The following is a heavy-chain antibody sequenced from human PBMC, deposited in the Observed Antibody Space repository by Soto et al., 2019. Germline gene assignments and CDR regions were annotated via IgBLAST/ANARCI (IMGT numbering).Heavy chain of an antibody. CDR2: INSDGSST. D-gene: IGHD3-16*02. Sequence: GGSLRLSCAASGFTFSSYWMHWVRQAPGKGLVWVSRINSDGSSTSYADSVKGRFTISRDNAKNTLYLQMNSLRAEDTAVYYCARGFNGYYYYGMDVWGQGTTVTVSS. V-gene: IGHV3-74*01. CDR3: ARGFNGYYYYGMDV. J-gene: IGHJ6*02. CDR1: GFTFSSYW.